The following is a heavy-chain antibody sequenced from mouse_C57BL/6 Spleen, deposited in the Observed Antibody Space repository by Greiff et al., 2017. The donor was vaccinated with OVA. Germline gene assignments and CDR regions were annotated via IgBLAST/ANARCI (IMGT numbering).Heavy chain of an antibody. J-gene: IGHJ4*01. CDR3: ARPETAQATFYAMDY. Sequence: VQLQQSGPELVKPGASVKISCKASGYSFTDYNMNWVKQSNGKSLEWIGVINPNYGTTSYNQKFKGKATLTVDQSSSTAYMQLSSLTSEDSAVYYFARPETAQATFYAMDYWGQGTSVTVSS. D-gene: IGHD3-2*02. CDR2: INPNYGTT. CDR1: GYSFTDYN. V-gene: IGHV1-39*01.